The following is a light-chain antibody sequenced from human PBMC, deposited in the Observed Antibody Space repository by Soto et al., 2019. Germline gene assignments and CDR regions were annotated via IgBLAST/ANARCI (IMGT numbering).Light chain of an antibody. CDR2: DAS. CDR1: QSLRSS. CDR3: HQYNNWPQT. J-gene: IGKJ1*01. Sequence: ETMMTQSPDTLSVSLGERATLSCRASQSLRSSLAWYQQKPGQAPRLLIYDASTRATGIPARFSGSGSGTDFTLTISGLKSEDFAVYYCHQYNNWPQTFGQGTKVEIK. V-gene: IGKV3-15*01.